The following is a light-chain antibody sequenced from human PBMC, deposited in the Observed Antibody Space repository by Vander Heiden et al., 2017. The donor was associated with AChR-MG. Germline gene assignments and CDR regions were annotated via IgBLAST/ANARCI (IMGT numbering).Light chain of an antibody. CDR2: SNN. Sequence: QFVLTPPPSASGTPGQRVTISCSGSNSNIGSNIVNWYQQLPGTAPKLLLYSNNQRPSGVPDRFSGSKSGTSASLAISGLQSEDEADYYCAAWDDSLNGLLFGAGTKLTVL. CDR1: NSNIGSNI. J-gene: IGLJ2*01. V-gene: IGLV1-44*01. CDR3: AAWDDSLNGLL.